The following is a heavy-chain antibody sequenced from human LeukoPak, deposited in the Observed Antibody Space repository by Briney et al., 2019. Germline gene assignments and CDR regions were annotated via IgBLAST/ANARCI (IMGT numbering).Heavy chain of an antibody. CDR3: AKDRLVTALNWFDP. V-gene: IGHV3-30*18. J-gene: IGHJ5*02. Sequence: PGGSLRLSCAASGFTFSSYGMHWVRQAPGKGLEWVAVISYDGSNKYYADSVKGRLTISRDNSKNTLYLQMNSLRAEDTAVYYCAKDRLVTALNWFDPWGQGTVVTVSS. CDR2: ISYDGSNK. D-gene: IGHD2-21*02. CDR1: GFTFSSYG.